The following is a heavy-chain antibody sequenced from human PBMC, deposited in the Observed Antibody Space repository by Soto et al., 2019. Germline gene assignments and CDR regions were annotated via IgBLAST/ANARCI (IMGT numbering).Heavy chain of an antibody. J-gene: IGHJ4*02. CDR1: GGSISSGGYH. CDR3: AANIVATYWDY. CDR2: IYYSGST. V-gene: IGHV4-31*03. D-gene: IGHD5-12*01. Sequence: PSETLSLTCTVSGGSISSGGYHWSWIRQHPGKGLEWIGYIYYSGSTYYNPSLKSRVTISVDTSKNQFSLKLSSVTAADTAVYYCAANIVATYWDYWGQGTLVTVSS.